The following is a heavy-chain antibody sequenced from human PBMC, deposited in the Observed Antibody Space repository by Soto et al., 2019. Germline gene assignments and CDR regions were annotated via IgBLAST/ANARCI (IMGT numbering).Heavy chain of an antibody. CDR1: GGSVSSGSYY. V-gene: IGHV4-61*01. CDR3: ARDRAVTTGYYYYYGMDV. Sequence: SETLSLTCTVSGGSVSSGSYYWSWIRQPPGKGLEWIGYIYYSGSTNYNPSLKSRVTISVDTSKNQFSLKLSSVTAADTAVYYCARDRAVTTGYYYYYGMDVWGQGTTVTVS. CDR2: IYYSGST. D-gene: IGHD4-17*01. J-gene: IGHJ6*02.